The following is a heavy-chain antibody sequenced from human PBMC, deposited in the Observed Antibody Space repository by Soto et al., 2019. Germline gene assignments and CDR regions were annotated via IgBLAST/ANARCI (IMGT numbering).Heavy chain of an antibody. CDR3: ARGDSSSSGYYYYYGMDV. J-gene: IGHJ6*02. CDR2: IGTAGDT. Sequence: GGSLRLSCAASGFTFSSYDMHWVRQATGKGLEWVSAIGTAGDTYYPGSVKGRFTISRENAKNSLYLQMNSLRAGDTAVYYCARGDSSSSGYYYYYGMDVWGQGTTVTVSS. V-gene: IGHV3-13*01. CDR1: GFTFSSYD. D-gene: IGHD6-6*01.